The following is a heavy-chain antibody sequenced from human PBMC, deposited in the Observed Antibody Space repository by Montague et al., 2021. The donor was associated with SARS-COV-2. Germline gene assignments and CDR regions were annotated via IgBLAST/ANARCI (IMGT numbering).Heavy chain of an antibody. CDR1: GGSISTSDSY. V-gene: IGHV4-39*01. J-gene: IGHJ3*02. CDR3: ARLVLTVTNDAFDI. Sequence: SETLSLTCTVSGGSISTSDSYWCWIRRPPGKGLEWIGIISYGGSPSYXPSLKSRDTISGDTSKNQFSLKLTSVAAADTAVYYCARLVLTVTNDAFDIWGQGTMVTVSS. CDR2: ISYGGSP. D-gene: IGHD4-17*01.